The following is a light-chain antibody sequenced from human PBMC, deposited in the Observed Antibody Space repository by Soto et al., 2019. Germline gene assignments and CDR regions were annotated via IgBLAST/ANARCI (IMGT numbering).Light chain of an antibody. CDR2: GIS. CDR3: QQYYSAPWT. Sequence: DIQMTQSPSTLSASVGDRVTITCRASQSVSNVLAWFQQKPGRAPKLLIFGISNLASGVPSRFSGSGSGSATEFTLTISRLQPDDSATYYCQQYYSAPWTFGQGTKVEIK. CDR1: QSVSNV. J-gene: IGKJ1*01. V-gene: IGKV1-5*01.